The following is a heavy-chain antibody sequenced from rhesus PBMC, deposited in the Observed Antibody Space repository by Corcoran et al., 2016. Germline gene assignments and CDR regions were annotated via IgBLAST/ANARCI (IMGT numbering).Heavy chain of an antibody. J-gene: IGHJ4*01. CDR3: ARDGCSWIYDF. CDR1: GYSINTGYG. V-gene: IGHV4-127*01. CDR2: IRGSCDNS. D-gene: IGHD2-33*01. Sequence: QVQLQESGPGLVKPSETLSLICVVSGYSINTGYGWAWLRQPPGKGLEGIGYIRGSCDNSNYHPSLRSRVTISKDTSKKQVSLKLRSVAAADTTVYYCARDGCSWIYDFWGQGVLVIVSS.